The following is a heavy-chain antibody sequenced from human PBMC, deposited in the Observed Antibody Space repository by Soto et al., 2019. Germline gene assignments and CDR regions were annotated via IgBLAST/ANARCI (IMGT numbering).Heavy chain of an antibody. Sequence: GGSLRLSCAASGFTFSSYSMNWVRQAPGKGLEWVSSISSSSSYIYYADSVKGRFTISRDNAKNSLYLQMNSLRAEDTAVYYCASVYGDYVKAFDIWGQGTMVTV. J-gene: IGHJ3*02. CDR3: ASVYGDYVKAFDI. CDR2: ISSSSSYI. V-gene: IGHV3-21*01. D-gene: IGHD4-17*01. CDR1: GFTFSSYS.